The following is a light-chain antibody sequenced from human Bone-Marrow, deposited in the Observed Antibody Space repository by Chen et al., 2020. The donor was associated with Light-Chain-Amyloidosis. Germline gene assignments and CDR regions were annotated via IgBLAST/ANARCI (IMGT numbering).Light chain of an antibody. V-gene: IGLV2-8*01. CDR2: EVT. J-gene: IGLJ2*01. CDR3: SSYAGDNDCVV. Sequence: QSALTQPPSASGSPGQSVTISCTGTSGDVGRYNYVSWYQQNPGKAPKLMIYEVTTRPSGVPDRFSGSKSGNTASLTVSGLQADDEADYYCSSYAGDNDCVVFGGGPKLTVL. CDR1: SGDVGRYNY.